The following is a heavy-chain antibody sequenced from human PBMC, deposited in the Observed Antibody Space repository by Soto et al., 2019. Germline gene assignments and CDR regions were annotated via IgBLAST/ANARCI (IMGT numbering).Heavy chain of an antibody. V-gene: IGHV1-69*13. D-gene: IGHD6-13*01. CDR3: ARVPYSSSRYWFDP. J-gene: IGHJ5*02. CDR2: IIPIFGTA. CDR1: GCTFSSYA. Sequence: SVKVSCKASGCTFSSYAISWVRQAPGQGLEWMGGIIPIFGTANYAQKFQGRVTITADESTSTAYMELSSLRSEDTAVYYCARVPYSSSRYWFDPWGQGNLVTVSS.